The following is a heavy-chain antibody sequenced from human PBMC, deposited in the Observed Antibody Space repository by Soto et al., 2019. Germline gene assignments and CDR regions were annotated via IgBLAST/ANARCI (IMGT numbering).Heavy chain of an antibody. CDR1: GGPVSSGSYY. J-gene: IGHJ4*02. V-gene: IGHV4-61*01. Sequence: QVQLQESGPGLVKPSETLSLTCTVSGGPVSSGSYYWSWIRQPPGKGLEWIGYIYYSGSTNYNPSLKSRVTISVDTSKNQFSLKLSSVTAADTAVYYCARDKCSSTSCYFDYWGQGTLVTVSS. CDR3: ARDKCSSTSCYFDY. CDR2: IYYSGST. D-gene: IGHD2-2*01.